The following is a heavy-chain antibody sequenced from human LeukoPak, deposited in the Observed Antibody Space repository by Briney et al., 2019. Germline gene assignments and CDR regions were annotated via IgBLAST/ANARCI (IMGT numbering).Heavy chain of an antibody. J-gene: IGHJ4*02. CDR2: ISWNSDSI. Sequence: GRSLRLSCAASGFTFGDYAMHWVRQAPGKGLEWVSGISWNSDSIGYADSVKGRFTISRDNAKNSLYLHMTSLRAEDTAVYYCTNSDDYGDYWGQGTLVTVSS. CDR3: TNSDDYGDY. CDR1: GFTFGDYA. V-gene: IGHV3-9*01.